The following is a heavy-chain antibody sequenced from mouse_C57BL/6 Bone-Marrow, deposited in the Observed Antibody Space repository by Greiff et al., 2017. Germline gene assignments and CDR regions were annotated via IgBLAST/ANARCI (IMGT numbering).Heavy chain of an antibody. CDR1: GYTFTSYW. CDR3: ASDYDWYFDV. Sequence: QVQLKQPGAELVKPGASVKMSCKASGYTFTSYWITWVKQRPGQGLEWIGDIYPGSGSTNYNEKFKSKATLTVDTSSSTAYMQLSSLTSEDSAVXYCASDYDWYFDVWGTGTTVTVSS. CDR2: IYPGSGST. J-gene: IGHJ1*03. D-gene: IGHD2-4*01. V-gene: IGHV1-55*01.